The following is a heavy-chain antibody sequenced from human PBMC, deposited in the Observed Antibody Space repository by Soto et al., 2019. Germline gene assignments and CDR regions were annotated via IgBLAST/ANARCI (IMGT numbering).Heavy chain of an antibody. CDR3: ARPYSSSWDAFDI. CDR1: GGSFSGYY. Sequence: QVQLQQWGAGLLKPSETLSLTCAVYGGSFSGYYWSWIRQPPGKGLEWIGEINHSGSTNYNPSLKSRVTIPVDTSKNQFSLKLSSVTAADTAVYYCARPYSSSWDAFDIWGQGTMVTVSS. D-gene: IGHD6-13*01. J-gene: IGHJ3*02. V-gene: IGHV4-34*01. CDR2: INHSGST.